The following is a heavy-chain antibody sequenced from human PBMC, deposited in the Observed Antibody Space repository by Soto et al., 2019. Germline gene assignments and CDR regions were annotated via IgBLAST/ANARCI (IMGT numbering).Heavy chain of an antibody. CDR3: ARGLDSGSYYVPLDFDY. J-gene: IGHJ4*02. D-gene: IGHD1-26*01. V-gene: IGHV4-34*01. Sequence: SSETLSLTCAVYGGSFSGYYWSWIRQPPGKGLEWIGEINHSGSTNYNPSLKSRVTISVDTSKNQFSLKLSSVTAADTAVYYCARGLDSGSYYVPLDFDYWGQGTLVTVSS. CDR2: INHSGST. CDR1: GGSFSGYY.